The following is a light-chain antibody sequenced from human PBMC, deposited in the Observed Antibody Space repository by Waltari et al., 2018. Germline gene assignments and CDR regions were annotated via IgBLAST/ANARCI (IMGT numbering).Light chain of an antibody. CDR3: QHYNSWPLT. V-gene: IGKV3-15*01. CDR1: QSVNSN. Sequence: EIVMTQSPATLYMSPGERATLSCRASQSVNSNLAWHQQQPGQAPRLLIYDASTRATCIPARFSGSVSGTEFTLTITSVQSEDFALYFCQHYNSWPLTFGPGTKVEIK. CDR2: DAS. J-gene: IGKJ3*01.